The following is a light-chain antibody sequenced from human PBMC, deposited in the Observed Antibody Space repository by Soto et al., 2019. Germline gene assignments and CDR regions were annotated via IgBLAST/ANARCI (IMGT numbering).Light chain of an antibody. V-gene: IGLV2-14*01. CDR1: SSDVSPYNY. CDR2: DVS. Sequence: QSALTQPASVSGSPGQSIPISCTGTSSDVSPYNYVSWYQQLPGKAPKLMIYDVSHRPSGISNRFSGSKSGNTASLTISGLQAEDEADYYCSSYTSSSTLEVVFGGGTKLTVL. CDR3: SSYTSSSTLEVV. J-gene: IGLJ2*01.